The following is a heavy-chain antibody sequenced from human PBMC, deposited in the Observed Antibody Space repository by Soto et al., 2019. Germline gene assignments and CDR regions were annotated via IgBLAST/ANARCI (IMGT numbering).Heavy chain of an antibody. D-gene: IGHD1-26*01. V-gene: IGHV6-1*01. CDR3: VRLIGNSWLDF. CDR2: TYYRSKWYN. Sequence: PSQTLSLTCAISGDSVSSSSVTWNWIRQSPSRGLEWLGRTYYRSKWYNDYTESVKSRITINPDTSKNQFSLHFNSVSPEDTAVYYCVRLIGNSWLDFWGQGTLVTVSS. J-gene: IGHJ5*01. CDR1: GDSVSSSSVT.